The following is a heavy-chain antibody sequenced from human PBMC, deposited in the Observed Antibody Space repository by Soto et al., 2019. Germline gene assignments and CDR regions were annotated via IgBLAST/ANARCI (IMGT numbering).Heavy chain of an antibody. J-gene: IGHJ3*02. CDR1: GFMFSGFG. CDR3: ANPSGYYFGLGSHDEASDM. Sequence: GGSLRLSCAASGFMFSGFGMHWVRQAPGKGLQWVAGISKDGSKKYYGDSVKGRFTISRDNSRKTLYLQMNGLRAEDTAVYYCANPSGYYFGLGSHDEASDMWGQGAVVTVSS. D-gene: IGHD3-10*01. V-gene: IGHV3-30*18. CDR2: ISKDGSKK.